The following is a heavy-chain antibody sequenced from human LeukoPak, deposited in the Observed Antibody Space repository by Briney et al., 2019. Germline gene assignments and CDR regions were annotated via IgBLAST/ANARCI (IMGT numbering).Heavy chain of an antibody. V-gene: IGHV1-69*05. CDR3: ARDTYDFWSGYLGWFDP. Sequence: KPGSSLKVSCKASGGTFSSYAISWVRQAPGQGLEWMGRIIPIFGTANYAQKFQGRVTITTDDSTSTAYMELSSLRSEDTAVYYCARDTYDFWSGYLGWFDPWGQGTLVTVSS. CDR2: IIPIFGTA. D-gene: IGHD3-3*01. J-gene: IGHJ5*02. CDR1: GGTFSSYA.